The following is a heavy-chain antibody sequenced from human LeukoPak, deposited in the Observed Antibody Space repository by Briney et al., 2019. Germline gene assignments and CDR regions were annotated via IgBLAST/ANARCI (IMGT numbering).Heavy chain of an antibody. CDR3: ARGLPWGQNSLYGMDV. CDR1: GYTFTSYG. V-gene: IGHV1-18*01. D-gene: IGHD7-27*01. Sequence: ASVKVSCKASGYTFTSYGVSWVRQAPGQGLEWMGWISAYNGNTNYAQKVQARVTMTRDTSTSTAYMELRSMRSDDTAVYYCARGLPWGQNSLYGMDVWGQGTTVTVSS. CDR2: ISAYNGNT. J-gene: IGHJ6*02.